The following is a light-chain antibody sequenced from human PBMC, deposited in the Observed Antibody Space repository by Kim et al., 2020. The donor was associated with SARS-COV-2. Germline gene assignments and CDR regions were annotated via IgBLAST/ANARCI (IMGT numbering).Light chain of an antibody. CDR3: QQYDSYSYT. J-gene: IGKJ2*01. CDR2: KTS. CDR1: QGLGGW. V-gene: IGKV1-5*03. Sequence: DIQMTQSPSTLSASVGETVTITCRASQGLGGWLAWYQQKPGEAPNLLIYKTSILQSGVPSRFSGSISGAHFTLTITNLQPDDVATYYCQQYDSYSYTFGQGTRVEI.